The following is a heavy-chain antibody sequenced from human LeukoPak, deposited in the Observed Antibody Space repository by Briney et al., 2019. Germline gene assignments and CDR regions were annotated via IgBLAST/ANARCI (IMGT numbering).Heavy chain of an antibody. CDR1: GFTFSSYA. CDR2: ISGSGGST. Sequence: PGGSLRLSCAASGFTFSSYAMSWVRQASGKGLEWVSAISGSGGSTYYADSVKGRFTISTDHTKNTLYLQMNSLRAEDTAVYYCAKDRGRTVRYFDRDPNWFDPWGQGTLVTVSS. D-gene: IGHD3-9*01. J-gene: IGHJ5*02. CDR3: AKDRGRTVRYFDRDPNWFDP. V-gene: IGHV3-23*01.